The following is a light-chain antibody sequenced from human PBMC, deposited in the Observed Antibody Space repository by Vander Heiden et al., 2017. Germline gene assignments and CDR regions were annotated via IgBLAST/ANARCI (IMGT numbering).Light chain of an antibody. Sequence: DIVMTQSPDPLAVSLGERATIKCKSSQSLFYSPHNNNFLAWFQQQPGQPPNLLIYCTSTRESGVPDRFSGSGSGTAFTLTIISLQAEDVAVYYCQQYYSIPLTFGGGTKVEIK. CDR3: QQYYSIPLT. J-gene: IGKJ4*01. CDR1: QSLFYSPHNNNF. V-gene: IGKV4-1*01. CDR2: CTS.